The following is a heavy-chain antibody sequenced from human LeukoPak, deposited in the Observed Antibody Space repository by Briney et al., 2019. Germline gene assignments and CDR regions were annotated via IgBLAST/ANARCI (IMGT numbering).Heavy chain of an antibody. V-gene: IGHV3-9*01. CDR2: ISWNSGSI. CDR1: GFTFDDYA. CDR3: ARDQQNGYSSGWSFDS. J-gene: IGHJ5*01. Sequence: GRSLRLSCAASGFTFDDYAMHWVRQAPGKGLEWVSGISWNSGSIGYADSVKGRFTISRDNSKNTLYLQMNSLRPEDTAVYYCARDQQNGYSSGWSFDSWGQGTLVTVSS. D-gene: IGHD6-19*01.